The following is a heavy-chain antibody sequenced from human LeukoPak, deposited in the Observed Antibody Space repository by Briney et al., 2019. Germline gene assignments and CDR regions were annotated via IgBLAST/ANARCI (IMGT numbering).Heavy chain of an antibody. J-gene: IGHJ5*02. CDR3: ARGYSRSWFDP. V-gene: IGHV3-74*03. CDR2: INTDGSIT. D-gene: IGHD1-14*01. CDR1: GFTFNNYW. Sequence: GGSLRLSCAASGFTFNNYWIHWVRQAPGKGLVWVSRINTDGSITTYADSVEGRFSVSRDNAKNTLYLQMNSLRVEDTGVYYCARGYSRSWFDPWGQGTLATVSS.